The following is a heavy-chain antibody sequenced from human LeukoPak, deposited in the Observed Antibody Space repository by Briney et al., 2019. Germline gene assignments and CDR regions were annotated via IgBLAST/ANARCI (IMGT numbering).Heavy chain of an antibody. Sequence: SETLSLTCAVYGGSFSGYYWSWIRQPPGKGLEWIGEINHSGSTNYNPSPKSRVTISVDTSKNQLPLKLSSVTAADTAVCYCAREVDTAWGQGTLVTVSS. D-gene: IGHD2-2*02. CDR1: GGSFSGYY. J-gene: IGHJ5*02. CDR2: INHSGST. V-gene: IGHV4-34*01. CDR3: AREVDTA.